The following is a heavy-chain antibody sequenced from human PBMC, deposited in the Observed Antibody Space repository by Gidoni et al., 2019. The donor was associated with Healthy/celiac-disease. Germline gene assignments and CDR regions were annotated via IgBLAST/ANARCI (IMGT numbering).Heavy chain of an antibody. CDR3: ARALPDYYGSGSYYLDY. CDR1: GFTVSSNY. Sequence: EVQLVESGGGLVQPGGSLRLSCAASGFTVSSNYMIWVRQAPGKGLEWVSVIYSGGSTYYADSVKGRFTISRDNSKNTLYLQMNSLRAEDTAVYYCARALPDYYGSGSYYLDYWGQGTLVTVSS. J-gene: IGHJ4*02. V-gene: IGHV3-66*02. D-gene: IGHD3-10*01. CDR2: IYSGGST.